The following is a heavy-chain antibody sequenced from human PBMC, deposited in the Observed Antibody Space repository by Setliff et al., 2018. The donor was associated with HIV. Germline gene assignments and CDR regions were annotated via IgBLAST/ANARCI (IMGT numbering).Heavy chain of an antibody. CDR3: AREEEHIVVGDAFDI. V-gene: IGHV3-11*04. CDR1: GFTFSDYY. J-gene: IGHJ3*02. D-gene: IGHD2-21*01. Sequence: PGGSLRLSCVASGFTFSDYYMSWVRQAPGKGLEWVSYITNSDGTTYYADSVRGRFIISRDNAKKSLLLQMDSLRVEDTAVYYCAREEEHIVVGDAFDIWGQGTMVTVSS. CDR2: ITNSDGTT.